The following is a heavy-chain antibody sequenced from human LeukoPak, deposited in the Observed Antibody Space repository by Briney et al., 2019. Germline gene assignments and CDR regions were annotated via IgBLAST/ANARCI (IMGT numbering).Heavy chain of an antibody. V-gene: IGHV4-59*01. CDR3: ARSYDSSGYIDY. CDR1: GGSISSYY. Sequence: PSETLSLTCTVSGGSISSYYWSWIRQPPGKGLEWMGYIYYSGSTNYNPSLQSRVTISVDTSKNQFSLKLSSVTAADTAVYYCARSYDSSGYIDYWGQGTLVTVSS. J-gene: IGHJ4*02. D-gene: IGHD3-22*01. CDR2: IYYSGST.